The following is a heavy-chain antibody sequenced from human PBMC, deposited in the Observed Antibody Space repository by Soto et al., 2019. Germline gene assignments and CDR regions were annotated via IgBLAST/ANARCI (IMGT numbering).Heavy chain of an antibody. V-gene: IGHV4-59*12. CDR3: GRGPTTEKVDP. J-gene: IGHJ5*02. CDR2: IYYSGST. Sequence: SETLSLTCTVSGGSISSYYWSWIRQPPGKGLEWIGYIYYSGSTNYNPSLKSRVTISVDTSKNQFSLALTSVTAADTALYYCGRGPTTEKVDPWGQGILVTVSS. CDR1: GGSISSYY.